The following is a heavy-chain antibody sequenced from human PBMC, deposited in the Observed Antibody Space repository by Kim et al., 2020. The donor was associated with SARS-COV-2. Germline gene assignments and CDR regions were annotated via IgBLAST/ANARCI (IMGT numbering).Heavy chain of an antibody. CDR1: GLTFSNYW. CDR2: IKQDGSEK. V-gene: IGHV3-7*03. J-gene: IGHJ4*02. Sequence: GGSLRLSCAASGLTFSNYWMAWLRQGPGKGLEWVANIKQDGSEKNYVDSVKGRFTISRDNAKNSLYLQMNSLRADDTAVYFCARDLTVSTRGFDYWGQGT. D-gene: IGHD4-17*01. CDR3: ARDLTVSTRGFDY.